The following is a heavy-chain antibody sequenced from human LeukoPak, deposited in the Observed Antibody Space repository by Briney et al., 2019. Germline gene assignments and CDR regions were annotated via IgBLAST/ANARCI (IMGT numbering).Heavy chain of an antibody. D-gene: IGHD1-14*01. CDR1: GITFWGQG. CDR2: ISYDGSNK. J-gene: IGHJ6*02. CDR3: GKGGHHETHYYHYSGLDV. Sequence: GSLKPSFSTPGITFWGQGMHWVRQAPGKGVELGAIISYDGSNKYFADSVKGRFTISRDNPKNTLYLQMNSLRAEDTAVYYCGKGGHHETHYYHYSGLDVWGQGTAVTVSS. V-gene: IGHV3-30*03.